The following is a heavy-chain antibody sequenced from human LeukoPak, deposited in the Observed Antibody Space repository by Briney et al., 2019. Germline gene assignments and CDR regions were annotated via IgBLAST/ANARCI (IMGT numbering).Heavy chain of an antibody. V-gene: IGHV4-61*02. D-gene: IGHD6-13*01. CDR1: GGSISSGSYY. J-gene: IGHJ4*02. Sequence: SQTLSLTCTVSGGSISSGSYYWSWIRQPAGKGLEWIVRIYTSGSTNYNPSLKSRVTLSVDTSKNQFSLKLSSVTAADTAVYYCASTGIAAAGSDYWGQGTLVTVSS. CDR2: IYTSGST. CDR3: ASTGIAAAGSDY.